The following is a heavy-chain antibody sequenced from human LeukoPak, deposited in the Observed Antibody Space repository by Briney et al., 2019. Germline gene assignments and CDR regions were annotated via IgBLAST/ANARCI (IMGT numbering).Heavy chain of an antibody. Sequence: SVKVSCKASGYTFTGHYLHWVRQAPGQGLEWMGWLNPNTGDTLYIQKFQGRVTMTGDTSISTAYMELSSLMSDDTAVYYCTRIGLKTTDYYRLDYWGQGTLVTVSS. D-gene: IGHD3-9*01. CDR3: TRIGLKTTDYYRLDY. J-gene: IGHJ4*02. CDR1: GYTFTGHY. V-gene: IGHV1-2*02. CDR2: LNPNTGDT.